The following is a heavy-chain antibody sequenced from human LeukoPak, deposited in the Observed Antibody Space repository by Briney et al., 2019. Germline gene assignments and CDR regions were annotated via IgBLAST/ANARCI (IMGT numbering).Heavy chain of an antibody. Sequence: GGSLRLSCAASGFTFSDALMSWVRQAPGKGREWVGRIKSKTDRGTTDYAARVKGRFTISRDDSKNTLYLQMNSLKTEDTAVYYCAREGALAGILDFWGQGTLVTVSS. D-gene: IGHD6-19*01. V-gene: IGHV3-15*01. CDR3: AREGALAGILDF. J-gene: IGHJ4*02. CDR1: GFTFSDAL. CDR2: IKSKTDRGTT.